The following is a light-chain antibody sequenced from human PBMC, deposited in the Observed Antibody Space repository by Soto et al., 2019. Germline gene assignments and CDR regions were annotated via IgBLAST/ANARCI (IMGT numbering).Light chain of an antibody. CDR3: SSYTTSGTPV. Sequence: QSARTQPASVSRSPGQTITISCTGTSSDVGGYNYLSWYQQHPGKAPKVMIYEVSNRPSGVSNRFSGSKSGNTASLTISGLQAEDESDYFCSSYTTSGTPVFGGGTKVTFL. CDR1: SSDVGGYNY. CDR2: EVS. V-gene: IGLV2-14*01. J-gene: IGLJ3*02.